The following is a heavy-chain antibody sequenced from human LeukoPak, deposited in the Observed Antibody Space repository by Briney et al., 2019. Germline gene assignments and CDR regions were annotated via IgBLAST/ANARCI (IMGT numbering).Heavy chain of an antibody. J-gene: IGHJ3*02. D-gene: IGHD3-22*01. CDR1: GFTFRNYW. CDR2: IVGDGSRT. CDR3: TRRYNYDSSGYYYVRDAFDI. Sequence: PGGSLRLSCAASGFTFRNYWMHWVRQAPEKGLVWVSRIVGDGSRTAYADSVKGRFTISRDNAKNTLYLQMNSLKTEDTAVYYCTRRYNYDSSGYYYVRDAFDIWGQGTMVTVSS. V-gene: IGHV3-74*01.